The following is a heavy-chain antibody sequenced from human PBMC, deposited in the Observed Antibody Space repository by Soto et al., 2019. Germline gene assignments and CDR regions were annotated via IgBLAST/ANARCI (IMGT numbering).Heavy chain of an antibody. D-gene: IGHD3-3*01. CDR1: GGSISSYY. J-gene: IGHJ6*04. Sequence: WETLSLTCTVSGGSISSYYWSWIRQPPGKGLEWIGYIYYSGSTNYNPSLKSRVTISVDTSKNQFSLKLSSVTAADTAVYYCARGGSFWSGRMDVWGKGTTVTVSS. CDR2: IYYSGST. CDR3: ARGGSFWSGRMDV. V-gene: IGHV4-59*01.